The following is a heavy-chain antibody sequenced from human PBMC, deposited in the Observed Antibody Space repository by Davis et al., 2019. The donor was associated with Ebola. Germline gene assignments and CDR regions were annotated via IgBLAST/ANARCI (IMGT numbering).Heavy chain of an antibody. Sequence: PSETLSLTCTVSGGSISSHYWSWIRQPPGKGLEWIGYIHESGRTNLNPSLKSRVTMSVDASRNQFSLKLASMTAADTAIYYCATNTSSSPWFDPWGQGTRVTVSS. D-gene: IGHD6-6*01. V-gene: IGHV4-59*11. J-gene: IGHJ5*02. CDR2: IHESGRT. CDR3: ATNTSSSPWFDP. CDR1: GGSISSHY.